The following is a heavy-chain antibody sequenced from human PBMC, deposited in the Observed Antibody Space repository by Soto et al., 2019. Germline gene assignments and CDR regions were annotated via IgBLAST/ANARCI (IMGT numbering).Heavy chain of an antibody. CDR3: ARGRICSGGSCYYYYYGMDV. D-gene: IGHD2-15*01. CDR1: GYTFTSYD. CDR2: MNPNSGNT. Sequence: ASVKVSCKASGYTFTSYDINWVRQATGQGLEWMGWMNPNSGNTGYAQKFQGRVTMTRNTSISTAYMELSSLSSEDTAVYYCARGRICSGGSCYYYYYGMDVWGQGTTVTVSS. V-gene: IGHV1-8*01. J-gene: IGHJ6*02.